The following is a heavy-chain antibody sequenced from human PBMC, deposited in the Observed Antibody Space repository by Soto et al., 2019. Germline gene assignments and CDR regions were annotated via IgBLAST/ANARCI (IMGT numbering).Heavy chain of an antibody. V-gene: IGHV1-18*01. J-gene: IGHJ4*02. CDR2: ISAYNGNT. D-gene: IGHD3-16*01. CDR3: ARGGTPIDY. Sequence: QVQLVQSGAEVKKPGASVKVACKASGYTFTNFGISWVRQAPGQGLEWMGWISAYNGNTNYAQKVQCRVTMITDTSTSTAYMDVRSLRFDDAAVYYCARGGTPIDYWCQGTLVTVSS. CDR1: GYTFTNFG.